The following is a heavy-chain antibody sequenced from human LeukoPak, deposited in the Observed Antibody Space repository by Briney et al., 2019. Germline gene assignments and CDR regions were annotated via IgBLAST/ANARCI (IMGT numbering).Heavy chain of an antibody. Sequence: PGGSLRLSCAVSGFTFIDAWMSWVRQAPGKGLEWVGRIKSKTDGETTDYAAPVKGRFTISRDESKNTLYLQMNSLKTEDTAVYYCTTDPLSRWDWNYVAYFDYWGQGTLVTVSS. CDR2: IKSKTDGETT. D-gene: IGHD1-7*01. CDR1: GFTFIDAW. V-gene: IGHV3-15*01. CDR3: TTDPLSRWDWNYVAYFDY. J-gene: IGHJ4*02.